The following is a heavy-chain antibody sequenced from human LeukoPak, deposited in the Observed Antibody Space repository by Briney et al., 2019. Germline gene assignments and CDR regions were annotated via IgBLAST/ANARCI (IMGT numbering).Heavy chain of an antibody. CDR3: ARRGYYLSPIDY. D-gene: IGHD3-22*01. CDR2: IYYSGST. Sequence: SETLSLTCTVSGDSISGFYWSWIRQPPGKGLEWIGYIYYSGSTNYNPSLKSRVTISVDTSKNQFSLKLSSVTAADTAVYYCARRGYYLSPIDYWGQGTLVTVSS. CDR1: GDSISGFY. V-gene: IGHV4-59*12. J-gene: IGHJ4*02.